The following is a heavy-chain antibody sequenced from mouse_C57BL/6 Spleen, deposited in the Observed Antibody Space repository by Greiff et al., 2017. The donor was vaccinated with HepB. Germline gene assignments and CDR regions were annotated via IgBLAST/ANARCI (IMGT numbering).Heavy chain of an antibody. CDR1: GYSFTGYY. CDR2: INPSTGGT. Sequence: DVKLQESGPELVKPGASVKISCKASGYSFTGYYMNWVKQSPEKSLEWIGEINPSTGGTTYNQKFKAKATLTVDKSSSTAYMQLKSLTSEDSAVYYCARGGDYYGSSYNYWGQGTTLTVSS. CDR3: ARGGDYYGSSYNY. J-gene: IGHJ2*01. V-gene: IGHV1-42*01. D-gene: IGHD1-1*01.